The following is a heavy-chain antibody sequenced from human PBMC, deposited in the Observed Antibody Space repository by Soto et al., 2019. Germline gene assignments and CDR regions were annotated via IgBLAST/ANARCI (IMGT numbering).Heavy chain of an antibody. D-gene: IGHD6-6*01. CDR1: GFTFSSYG. V-gene: IGHV3-30*18. J-gene: IGHJ4*02. CDR2: ISYGGSNK. CDR3: AKVLEYSSSSSLDY. Sequence: QVQLVESGGGVVQPGRSLRLSCAASGFTFSSYGMHWVRQAPGKGLEWVAVISYGGSNKYYADSVKGRFTISRDNSTNTLYLQMNSLRAEDTAVYYCAKVLEYSSSSSLDYWGQGTLVTVSS.